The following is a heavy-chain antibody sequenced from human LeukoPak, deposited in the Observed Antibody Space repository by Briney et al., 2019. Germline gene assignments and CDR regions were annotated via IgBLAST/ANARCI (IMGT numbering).Heavy chain of an antibody. CDR1: GFTFSRYG. D-gene: IGHD3-16*01. V-gene: IGHV3-33*01. CDR2: IWHDGSNK. J-gene: IGHJ4*02. CDR3: ARDTSSYYIDY. Sequence: GGSLRLSCAASGFTFSRYGMHWVRQAPGKGLEWVAVIWHDGSNKYYADSVKGRFTISRDNSKNTLYLQMNSLRVEDTAVYYCARDTSSYYIDYWGQGSLVTVSS.